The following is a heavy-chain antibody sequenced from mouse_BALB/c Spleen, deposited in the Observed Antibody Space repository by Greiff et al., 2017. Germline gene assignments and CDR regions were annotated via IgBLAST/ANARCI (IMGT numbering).Heavy chain of an antibody. Sequence: EVNVVESGGGLVQPGGSLRLSCATSGFTFTDYYMSWVRQPPGKALEWLGFIRNKANGYTTEYSASVKGRFTISRDNSQSILYLQMNTLRAEDSATYYCARGGTTVDYWGQGTTLTVSS. CDR1: GFTFTDYY. D-gene: IGHD1-1*01. J-gene: IGHJ2*01. V-gene: IGHV7-3*02. CDR3: ARGGTTVDY. CDR2: IRNKANGYTT.